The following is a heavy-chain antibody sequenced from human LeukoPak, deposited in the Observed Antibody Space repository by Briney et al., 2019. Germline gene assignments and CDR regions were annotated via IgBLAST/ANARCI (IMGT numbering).Heavy chain of an antibody. J-gene: IGHJ3*02. Sequence: SQTLSLTCTVSGGSINSGSYSWTWIRQPAGKGLEWIGRIHIGGSTDYTPSLKSRVTISVDTSKNQFSLKLSSVTAADTAVYYCARADRSGYFGNVVAFDIWGQGTMVTVSS. CDR3: ARADRSGYFGNVVAFDI. CDR1: GGSINSGSYS. D-gene: IGHD3-22*01. V-gene: IGHV4-61*02. CDR2: IHIGGST.